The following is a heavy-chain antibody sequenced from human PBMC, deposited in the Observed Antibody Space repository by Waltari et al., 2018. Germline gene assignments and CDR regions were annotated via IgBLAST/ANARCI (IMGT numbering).Heavy chain of an antibody. V-gene: IGHV1-2*02. CDR3: ARGHGASGWFDP. D-gene: IGHD1-26*01. CDR2: INPNSGGK. Sequence: QVQLVQSGAEVKKPGASVKVSRKASGYTFTGYYMHWVRQAPGQGLEWMGWINPNSGGKNYAQKFQGRVTMTRDTSISTAYMELSRLRSDDTAVYYCARGHGASGWFDPWGQGTLVTVSS. CDR1: GYTFTGYY. J-gene: IGHJ5*02.